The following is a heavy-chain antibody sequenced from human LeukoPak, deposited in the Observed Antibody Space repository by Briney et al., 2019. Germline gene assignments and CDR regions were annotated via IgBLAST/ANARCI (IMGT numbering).Heavy chain of an antibody. Sequence: PSETLSLTCAVSGGSISSSNWWNWVRQPPGNGLEWIGEIYHSGNTHYKPSLRSRLTISVDKSKNQFSLTLSSVTAADTAVYYCATSVAKKFDYWGQGTLVTVSS. V-gene: IGHV4-4*02. CDR3: ATSVAKKFDY. J-gene: IGHJ4*02. D-gene: IGHD5-12*01. CDR2: IYHSGNT. CDR1: GGSISSSNW.